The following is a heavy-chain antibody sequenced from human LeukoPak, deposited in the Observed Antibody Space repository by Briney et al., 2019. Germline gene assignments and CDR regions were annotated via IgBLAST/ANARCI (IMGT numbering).Heavy chain of an antibody. V-gene: IGHV4-34*01. CDR2: INHSGST. CDR1: GGSFSGYY. J-gene: IGHJ3*02. CDR3: ARWHYDYVWGGYRYTFSDAFDI. D-gene: IGHD3-16*02. Sequence: SETLSLTCAVYGGSFSGYYWSWIRQPPGKGLEWIGEINHSGSTNYNPSLKSRVTISVDTSKNQFSLKLSSVTAADTAVYYCARWHYDYVWGGYRYTFSDAFDIWGQGTMVTVSS.